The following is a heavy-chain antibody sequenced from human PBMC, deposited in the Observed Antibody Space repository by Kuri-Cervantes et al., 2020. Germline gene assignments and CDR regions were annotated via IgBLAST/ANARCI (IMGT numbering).Heavy chain of an antibody. Sequence: SETLSLTCTVSGYSFTSDYHWGWIRQPPGKGLEWIGTIHHSGITYYNPPLKSRVTISVDTSKNQFSLKLSSVTAADTAVYYCARVEGSGGYFLSWGQGTLVTVSS. D-gene: IGHD3-10*01. CDR3: ARVEGSGGYFLS. V-gene: IGHV4-38-2*02. J-gene: IGHJ4*02. CDR1: GYSFTSDYH. CDR2: IHHSGIT.